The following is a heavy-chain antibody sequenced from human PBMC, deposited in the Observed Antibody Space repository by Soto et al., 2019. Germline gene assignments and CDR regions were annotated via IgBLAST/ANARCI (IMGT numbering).Heavy chain of an antibody. Sequence: SETLSLTCTVSGGSISSYYWSWIRQPPGKGLEWIGYIYYSGSTNYNPSLKSRVTISVDTSKNQFSLKLSSVTAADTAVYYCARDGGYCSGGSCKRWFDPWGQGTLVTVSS. J-gene: IGHJ5*02. CDR2: IYYSGST. CDR3: ARDGGYCSGGSCKRWFDP. V-gene: IGHV4-59*12. D-gene: IGHD2-15*01. CDR1: GGSISSYY.